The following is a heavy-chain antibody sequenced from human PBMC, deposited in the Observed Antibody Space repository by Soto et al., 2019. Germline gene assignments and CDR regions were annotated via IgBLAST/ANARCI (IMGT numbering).Heavy chain of an antibody. CDR2: ISSSSSTI. CDR1: GFTFSSYS. J-gene: IGHJ6*02. Sequence: ESVGGLVQPGGSLRLSCAASGFTFSSYSMNWVRQAPGKGLEWVSYISSSSSTIYYADSVKGRFTISRDNAKNSLNLQMNSLKAEDTAVCYCARPEYSSSSYVVDLWVQVTTVTFSS. CDR3: ARPEYSSSSYVVDL. V-gene: IGHV3-48*01. D-gene: IGHD6-6*01.